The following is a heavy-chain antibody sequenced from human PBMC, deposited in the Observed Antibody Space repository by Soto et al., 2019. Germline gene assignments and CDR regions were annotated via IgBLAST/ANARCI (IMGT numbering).Heavy chain of an antibody. Sequence: QVQLVESGGGVVQPGRSLRLSCAASGFTFSSYGMQWVRQAPGKGLEWMAVISNEGDYQYYADSVKGRFTISRDNSKNTLYLQMDTLRPEDTGVYCCAKRRAGSSWYEGDSWGQGTLVPVSS. CDR1: GFTFSSYG. J-gene: IGHJ4*02. CDR3: AKRRAGSSWYEGDS. D-gene: IGHD6-13*01. V-gene: IGHV3-30*18. CDR2: ISNEGDYQ.